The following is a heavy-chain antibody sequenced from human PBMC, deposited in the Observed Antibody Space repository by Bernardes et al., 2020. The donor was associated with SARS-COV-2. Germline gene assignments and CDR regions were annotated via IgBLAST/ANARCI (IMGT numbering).Heavy chain of an antibody. CDR2: IYYRGRT. D-gene: IGHD3-16*02. V-gene: IGHV4-31*11. Sequence: SETLTLTSVVPDRKSPRVNSSYAWIRRQPCNARERIGYIYYRGRTYYNPSLKSRVTISVDTSTNQFSLKLSSVTAADTAVYYCARGYYDYVWGSYRSGCYFEYWGKGTLV. J-gene: IGHJ4*02. CDR1: DRKSPRVNSS. CDR3: ARGYYDYVWGSYRSGCYFEY.